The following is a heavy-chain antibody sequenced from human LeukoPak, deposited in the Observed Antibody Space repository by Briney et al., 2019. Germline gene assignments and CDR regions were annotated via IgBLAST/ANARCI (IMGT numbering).Heavy chain of an antibody. V-gene: IGHV3-21*01. CDR3: ARDMRFSCSSTSCYVGHFDY. Sequence: GGSLRLSCAASGFTFSSYSMNWVRQAPGKGLEWVSSISSSSSYIYYADSVKGRFTISRDNAKNSLYLQMSSLRAEDTAVYYCARDMRFSCSSTSCYVGHFDYWGQGTLVTVSS. CDR1: GFTFSSYS. J-gene: IGHJ4*02. CDR2: ISSSSSYI. D-gene: IGHD2-2*01.